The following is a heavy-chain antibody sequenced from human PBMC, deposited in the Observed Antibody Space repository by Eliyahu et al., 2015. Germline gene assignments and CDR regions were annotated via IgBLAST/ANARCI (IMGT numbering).Heavy chain of an antibody. Sequence: VRQAPGKGLEWVAVITYDGSTKYYADSVKGRFTVSRDNSKNTLYLQMNSLRAEDTALYYCAREASDDYPRCFDYWGQGTRVTVSS. CDR3: AREASDDYPRCFDY. D-gene: IGHD3-16*01. CDR2: ITYDGSTK. V-gene: IGHV3-30-3*01. J-gene: IGHJ4*02.